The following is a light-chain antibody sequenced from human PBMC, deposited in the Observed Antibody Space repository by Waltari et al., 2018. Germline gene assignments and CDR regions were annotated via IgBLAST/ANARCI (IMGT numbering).Light chain of an antibody. J-gene: IGLJ3*02. Sequence: QSALTQPASVSGSPGQSITISCTGTSSDVGNYNLVSWYQPYQGKATKVMIYDDNRRPSVVSDRFSGSESGNTASLTISGVQAEDEADYYCCSYAGSYTWVFGGGTKLTVL. CDR2: DDN. CDR3: CSYAGSYTWV. V-gene: IGLV2-23*01. CDR1: SSDVGNYNL.